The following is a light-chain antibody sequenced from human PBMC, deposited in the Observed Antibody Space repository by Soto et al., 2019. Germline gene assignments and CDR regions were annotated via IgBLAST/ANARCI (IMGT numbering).Light chain of an antibody. CDR2: DGS. CDR3: QQYNSYSFT. CDR1: QSISSW. J-gene: IGKJ4*01. Sequence: DFQMTQSPSTLSTSVGDRVTITCRASQSISSWLAWYQQKPGKAPKLLIYDGSTLESGVPSRFSGSGSGTEFTLTISSLQPDDFATYYCQQYNSYSFTFGGGTKVDIK. V-gene: IGKV1-5*01.